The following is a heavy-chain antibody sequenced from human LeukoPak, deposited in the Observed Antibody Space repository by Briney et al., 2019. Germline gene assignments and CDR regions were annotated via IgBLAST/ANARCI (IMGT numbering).Heavy chain of an antibody. Sequence: ASVKISCKVSGNTLTALSMDWVRQAPGKGLEWMGGFDLEHGETIYAQTFQGRVIVTEDTSTDTAYMELSSLRSEDTAVYYCVRGRKRYVGIAAADFDYWGQGILVTVSS. CDR3: VRGRKRYVGIAAADFDY. CDR2: FDLEHGET. CDR1: GNTLTALS. J-gene: IGHJ4*02. V-gene: IGHV1-24*01. D-gene: IGHD6-13*01.